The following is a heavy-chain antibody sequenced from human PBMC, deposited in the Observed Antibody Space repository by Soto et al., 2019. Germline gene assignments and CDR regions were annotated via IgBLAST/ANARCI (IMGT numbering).Heavy chain of an antibody. CDR1: GDSVSSNSAA. D-gene: IGHD3-22*01. Sequence: QSQTLSLPCAISGDSVSSNSAAWNWIRQSPSRGLEWLGRTYYRSKWYNDYAVSVKSRITINPDTSKNQFSLQLNSVTPEDTAVYYCARAWALAYYDSSGYPHDAFDIWGQGTMVTVSS. V-gene: IGHV6-1*01. CDR2: TYYRSKWYN. J-gene: IGHJ3*02. CDR3: ARAWALAYYDSSGYPHDAFDI.